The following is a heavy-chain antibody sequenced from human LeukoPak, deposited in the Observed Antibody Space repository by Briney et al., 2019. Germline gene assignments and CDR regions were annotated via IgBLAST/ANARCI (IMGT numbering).Heavy chain of an antibody. D-gene: IGHD3-10*01. CDR3: TTLLLLSPAGDDAFDI. Sequence: ASVKVSCKVSGYTLTELSMHWVRQAPGKGLEWMGGFDPEDGESIYAQKFQDRVTMTEDTSTDTAYMELSSLRSEDTPVYYCTTLLLLSPAGDDAFDIWGQGTMVTVSS. J-gene: IGHJ3*02. V-gene: IGHV1-24*01. CDR2: FDPEDGES. CDR1: GYTLTELS.